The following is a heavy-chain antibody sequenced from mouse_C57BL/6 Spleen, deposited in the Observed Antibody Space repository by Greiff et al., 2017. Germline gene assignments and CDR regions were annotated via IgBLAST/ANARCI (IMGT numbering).Heavy chain of an antibody. J-gene: IGHJ2*01. CDR2: INPSNGGT. V-gene: IGHV1-53*01. CDR1: GYTFTSYW. CDR3: ASPKGGAEPLDY. Sequence: QVQLQQPGTELVKPGASVKLSCKASGYTFTSYWMHWVKQRPGQGLEWIGNINPSNGGTNYNEKFKSKATLTVDKSSSTAYMQLSSLTSEDSAVCYCASPKGGAEPLDYWGQGTTLTVSS.